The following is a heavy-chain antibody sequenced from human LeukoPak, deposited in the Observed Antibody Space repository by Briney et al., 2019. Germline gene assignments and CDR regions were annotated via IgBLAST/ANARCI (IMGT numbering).Heavy chain of an antibody. Sequence: GGSLRLSCAASGVTFTNAWMSWVRQPPGKGLEWVGRIKSKTDGQTTDYAAPVKGRFAISRDDSKNTLYLQMNSLKTEDTAVYYCTTSTVTSSSKNHYYYGMDVCGQGTTVTVSS. CDR2: IKSKTDGQTT. J-gene: IGHJ6*02. CDR3: TTSTVTSSSKNHYYYGMDV. CDR1: GVTFTNAW. D-gene: IGHD4-11*01. V-gene: IGHV3-15*01.